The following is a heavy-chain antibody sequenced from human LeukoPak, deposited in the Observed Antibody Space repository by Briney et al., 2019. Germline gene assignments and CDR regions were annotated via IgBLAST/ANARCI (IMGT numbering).Heavy chain of an antibody. CDR1: GGSISSYY. V-gene: IGHV4-59*01. Sequence: SETLSLTCTVSGGSISSYYWSWIRQPPGKGLEWIGYIYYSGSTNYNPSLKSRVTISVDTSKNQFSLKLSSVTAADTAVYYCARAFKIGWELHPGAFDIWGQGTMVTVSS. J-gene: IGHJ3*02. CDR3: ARAFKIGWELHPGAFDI. D-gene: IGHD1-26*01. CDR2: IYYSGST.